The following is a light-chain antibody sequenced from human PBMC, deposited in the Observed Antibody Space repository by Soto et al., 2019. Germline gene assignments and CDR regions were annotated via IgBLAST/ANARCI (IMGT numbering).Light chain of an antibody. Sequence: DIQMTQSPSTLSASVGDRVTITCRASQSISSWLAWYQQKPGKAPKLLIYDASSLESGVPSRFSGSGSGTEFTLTISSLQPDDFATYYCQHLNTYPRTFGQGTKLEVK. V-gene: IGKV1-5*01. CDR3: QHLNTYPRT. CDR2: DAS. CDR1: QSISSW. J-gene: IGKJ2*01.